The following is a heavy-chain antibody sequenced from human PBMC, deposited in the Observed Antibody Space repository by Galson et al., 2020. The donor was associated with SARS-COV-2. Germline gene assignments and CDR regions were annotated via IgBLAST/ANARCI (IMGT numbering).Heavy chain of an antibody. J-gene: IGHJ6*02. V-gene: IGHV3-33*01. CDR3: ASLPAATQRYYYYYGMDV. D-gene: IGHD2-2*01. Sequence: WVRQAPGKGLEWVAVIWYDGSNKYYADSVKGRFTISRDNSKNSLYLQMNSLRAEDTAVYYCASLPAATQRYYYYYGMDVWGQGTTVTVSS. CDR2: IWYDGSNK.